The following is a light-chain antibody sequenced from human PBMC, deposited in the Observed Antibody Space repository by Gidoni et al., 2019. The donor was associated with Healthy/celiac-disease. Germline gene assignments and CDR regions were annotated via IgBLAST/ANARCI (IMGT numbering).Light chain of an antibody. CDR3: QQYGSSSGT. J-gene: IGKJ1*01. Sequence: ENVLTPSPGTLSLSPGERATLSCRASQSVSSSYLAWYQQKPGQAPRLLIYGASSRATGIPARFSGSGSGTDFTLTISSLEPEDFAVYYCQQYGSSSGTFGQGTKVEIK. V-gene: IGKV3-20*01. CDR2: GAS. CDR1: QSVSSSY.